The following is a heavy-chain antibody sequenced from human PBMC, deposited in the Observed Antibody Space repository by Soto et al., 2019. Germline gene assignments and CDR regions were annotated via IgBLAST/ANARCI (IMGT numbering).Heavy chain of an antibody. CDR3: ARKPIVGATGSFDY. CDR1: GGSISSYY. CDR2: IYYSGST. Sequence: SETLSLTCTVSGGSISSYYWSWIRQPPGKGLEWIGCIYYSGSTNYNPSLKSRVTISVDTSKNQFSLKLSSVTAADTAVYYCARKPIVGATGSFDYWGQGTLVTVSS. V-gene: IGHV4-59*08. J-gene: IGHJ4*02. D-gene: IGHD1-26*01.